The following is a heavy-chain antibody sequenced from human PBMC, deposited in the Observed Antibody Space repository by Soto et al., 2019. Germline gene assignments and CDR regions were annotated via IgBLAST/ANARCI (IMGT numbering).Heavy chain of an antibody. J-gene: IGHJ4*02. D-gene: IGHD3-9*01. CDR3: AKTQNYGRHYDILAGYYDEYYFDY. V-gene: IGHV3-23*01. CDR2: ISGSGGST. Sequence: GGSLRLSCAASGFTFSSYAMSWVRQAPGKGLEWVSGISGSGGSTYYADSVKGRFTIASDNSKNTLYLQMNSLRAEDKAVYYCAKTQNYGRHYDILAGYYDEYYFDYWGQGTLVTVSS. CDR1: GFTFSSYA.